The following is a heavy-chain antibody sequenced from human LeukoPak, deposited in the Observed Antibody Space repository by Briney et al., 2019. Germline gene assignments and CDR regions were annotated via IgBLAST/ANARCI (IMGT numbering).Heavy chain of an antibody. J-gene: IGHJ5*02. V-gene: IGHV1-46*01. D-gene: IGHD3-16*02. Sequence: GASVKVSCKPSGYTFTSYYMHWVRQAPGQGLEWMGIINPIGGSTSYAQKLQARVTMTRDPSTSTVYMELSSLRSEDTAVYYCARSVTAYDNWFDPWGQGTLVTVSS. CDR1: GYTFTSYY. CDR3: ARSVTAYDNWFDP. CDR2: INPIGGST.